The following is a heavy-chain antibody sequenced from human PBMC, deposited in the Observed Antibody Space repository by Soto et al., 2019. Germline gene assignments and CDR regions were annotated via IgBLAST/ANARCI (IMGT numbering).Heavy chain of an antibody. D-gene: IGHD2-2*01. CDR1: GFTFSSYG. CDR2: ISYDGSNK. Sequence: GGSLRLSCAASGFTFSSYGMHWVRQAPGKGLEWVAVISYDGSNKYYADSVKGRFTISRDNSKNTLYLQMNSLRAEDTAGYYCAKDTLFCSSTSCPTHYYYYGMDVWGQGTTVTVSS. CDR3: AKDTLFCSSTSCPTHYYYYGMDV. J-gene: IGHJ6*02. V-gene: IGHV3-30*18.